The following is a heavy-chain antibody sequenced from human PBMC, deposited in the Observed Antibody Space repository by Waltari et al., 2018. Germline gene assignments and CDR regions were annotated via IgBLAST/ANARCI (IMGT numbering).Heavy chain of an antibody. CDR1: GDSLSASDW. V-gene: IGHV4-4*02. CDR2: VRGSGRS. D-gene: IGHD1-1*01. CDR3: ARDRGRGLFLDS. J-gene: IGHJ4*02. Sequence: QVQLQESGPGLVKPAGTLSVTCVVPGDSLSASDWWSWVRQSPGKGLEWIGQVRGSGRSNYNPSLETRVSVSIDTSKKQFSLRMTSATAADTAVYYCARDRGRGLFLDSWGQGTLVTVSP.